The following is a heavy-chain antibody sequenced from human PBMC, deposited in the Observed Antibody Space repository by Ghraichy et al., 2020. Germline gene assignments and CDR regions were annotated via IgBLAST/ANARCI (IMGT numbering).Heavy chain of an antibody. V-gene: IGHV4-34*01. CDR1: GGSFSGYY. CDR2: INHSGST. CDR3: ARQGYYDSSGYYSNKGDY. J-gene: IGHJ4*02. D-gene: IGHD3-22*01. Sequence: SQTLSLTCAVYGGSFSGYYWSWIRQPPGKGLEWIGEINHSGSTNYNPSLKSRVTISVDTSKNQFSLKLSSVTAADTAVYYCARQGYYDSSGYYSNKGDYWGQGTLVTVSS.